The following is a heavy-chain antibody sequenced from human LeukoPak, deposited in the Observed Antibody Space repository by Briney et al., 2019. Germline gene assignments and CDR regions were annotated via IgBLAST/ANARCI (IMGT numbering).Heavy chain of an antibody. J-gene: IGHJ4*02. CDR1: GGSISGHY. Sequence: SETLSLTCTVPGGSISGHYWSWIRQPPGRGLEWIGYIFYSGRTNYNPSLKSRVTMSVDTSKNQFSLQLSSVTAADTAVYYCARVRSAAATNAFDYCGQGTLVTVSS. D-gene: IGHD6-13*01. CDR2: IFYSGRT. V-gene: IGHV4-59*11. CDR3: ARVRSAAATNAFDY.